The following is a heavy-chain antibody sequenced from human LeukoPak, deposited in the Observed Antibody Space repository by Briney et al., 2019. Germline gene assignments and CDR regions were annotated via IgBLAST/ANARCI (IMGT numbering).Heavy chain of an antibody. V-gene: IGHV4-59*01. CDR2: IYYSGST. Sequence: SSETLSLTCTVSGGSISSYYWSWIRQPPGKGLEWIGYIYYSGSTNYNPSLKSRVTISVDTSKNQFSLKLSSVTAADTAVYYCANQEMGVAAFDIWGQGTMVTVSS. D-gene: IGHD5-24*01. CDR1: GGSISSYY. J-gene: IGHJ3*02. CDR3: ANQEMGVAAFDI.